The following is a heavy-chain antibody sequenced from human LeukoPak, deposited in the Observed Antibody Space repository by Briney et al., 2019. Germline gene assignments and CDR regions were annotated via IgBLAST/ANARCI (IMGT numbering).Heavy chain of an antibody. J-gene: IGHJ5*02. CDR1: GYTFTSYG. Sequence: ASVKVSCKASGYTFTSYGISWVRQAPGQGLEWMGWISAYNGNTNYAQKLQGRVTMTTDTSTSTAYMELSSLRSEDTAVYYCARESGMNYYGSGHNWFDPWGQGTLVTVSS. CDR3: ARESGMNYYGSGHNWFDP. V-gene: IGHV1-18*01. D-gene: IGHD3-10*01. CDR2: ISAYNGNT.